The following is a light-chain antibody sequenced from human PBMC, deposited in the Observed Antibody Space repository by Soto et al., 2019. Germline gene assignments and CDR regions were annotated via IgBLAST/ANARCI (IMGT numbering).Light chain of an antibody. CDR1: QDIGNF. CDR2: GAS. V-gene: IGKV1-12*01. Sequence: DIQMTQSPSSVSASVGDRFTISCRASQDIGNFLAWYQQTPGKAPRLLIHGASSLSREIPSRFSGGGTETHCTLTIRGLQPEDLATCFCLQTSTFPRTFGQGNKV. J-gene: IGKJ1*01. CDR3: LQTSTFPRT.